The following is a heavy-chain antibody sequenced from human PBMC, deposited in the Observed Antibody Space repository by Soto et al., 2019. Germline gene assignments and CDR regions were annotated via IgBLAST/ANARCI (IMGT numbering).Heavy chain of an antibody. V-gene: IGHV3-23*05. D-gene: IGHD2-21*01. CDR1: GINSRSRA. CDR2: TTDSGRDS. CDR3: ASGSSDSYPGGRIFDF. Sequence: PGGSLRLSCVPYGINSRSRAMSWVRQAPGEGLEWVSVTTDSGRDSKYEDSVRGRFTISRDNSKDTLYLQMSSLGVDDSAVYYCASGSSDSYPGGRIFDFWGRGTLVTVSS. J-gene: IGHJ4*02.